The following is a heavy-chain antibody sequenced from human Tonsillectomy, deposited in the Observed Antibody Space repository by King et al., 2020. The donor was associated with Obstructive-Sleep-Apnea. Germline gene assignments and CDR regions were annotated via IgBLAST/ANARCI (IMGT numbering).Heavy chain of an antibody. D-gene: IGHD4-17*01. CDR2: ISYDGGNN. Sequence: VQLVESGGGVVQPGRSLRLSCAASGFTFSSYAMHWVRQAPGKGLEWVAVISYDGGNNYYADSVKGRFTISRDNSKHTLYLQMNSLRAEDTAVYYCARDMTTVTSGSGRFDPWGQGTLVTVSS. CDR3: ARDMTTVTSGSGRFDP. J-gene: IGHJ5*02. CDR1: GFTFSSYA. V-gene: IGHV3-30*01.